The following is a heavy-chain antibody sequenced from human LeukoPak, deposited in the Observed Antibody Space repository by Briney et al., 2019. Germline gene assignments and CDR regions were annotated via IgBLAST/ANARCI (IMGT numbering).Heavy chain of an antibody. J-gene: IGHJ4*02. CDR3: AREGGDTYGEGDY. Sequence: GASVKVSCKASGYTFTGYFMHWGRQAPGDGLEWMGWINPNNADTNYAQKFKGRVTMTRDTSINTAYMEVNRLTADDTAVYYCAREGGDTYGEGDYWAVGTLVTVPS. D-gene: IGHD5-18*01. V-gene: IGHV1-2*02. CDR2: INPNNADT. CDR1: GYTFTGYF.